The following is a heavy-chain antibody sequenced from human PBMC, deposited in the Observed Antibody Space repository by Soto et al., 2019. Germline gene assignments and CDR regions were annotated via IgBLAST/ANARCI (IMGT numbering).Heavy chain of an antibody. D-gene: IGHD5-12*01. J-gene: IGHJ4*02. CDR1: GGSISSGGYY. CDR3: ARERGIVATINRSLLFDY. CDR2: IYYSGST. V-gene: IGHV4-31*03. Sequence: QVQLQESGPRLVKPSQTLSLTCTVSGGSISSGGYYWSWIRQHPGKGLEWIGYIYYSGSTYYNPYLKSRATISVDTSKNQFSLKLRSLTAADTAVYYCARERGIVATINRSLLFDYWGQGTLVTVSS.